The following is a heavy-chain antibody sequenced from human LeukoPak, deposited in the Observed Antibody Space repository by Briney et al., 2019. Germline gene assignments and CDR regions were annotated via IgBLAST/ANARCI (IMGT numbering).Heavy chain of an antibody. J-gene: IGHJ5*02. D-gene: IGHD5-18*01. Sequence: GGSLRLSCATSGFTFNTFGMHWVRQAPGKGLEWVSYITGSATTTYYANSVKGRFTISRDNGKNSLYLQMNSLRAEDTSVYYCARDVGYRSWFDPWGQGTLVIVSS. V-gene: IGHV3-48*01. CDR3: ARDVGYRSWFDP. CDR1: GFTFNTFG. CDR2: ITGSATTT.